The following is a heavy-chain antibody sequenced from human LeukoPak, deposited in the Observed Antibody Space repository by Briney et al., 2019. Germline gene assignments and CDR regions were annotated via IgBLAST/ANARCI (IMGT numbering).Heavy chain of an antibody. CDR3: ARLVVSSWYHEVLRGRDY. CDR1: GGSISSRPYY. Sequence: SETLSLTCTVSGGSISSRPYYWGWVREPPGKRLEWIGTISYSGSTYYKPSLKSRVTISVDTSKNQFSLKLRSVTAADTAVYYCARLVVSSWYHEVLRGRDYWGQGTLVTVSS. CDR2: ISYSGST. J-gene: IGHJ4*02. V-gene: IGHV4-39*01. D-gene: IGHD6-13*01.